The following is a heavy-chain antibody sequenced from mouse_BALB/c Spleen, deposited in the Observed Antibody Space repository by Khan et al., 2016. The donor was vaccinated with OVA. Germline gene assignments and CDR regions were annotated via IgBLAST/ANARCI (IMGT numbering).Heavy chain of an antibody. J-gene: IGHJ2*01. Sequence: VQLVESGPELVKPGASVKMSCKASGYTFTYYVITWVKQRTGQGLEWIGEIYPGSDNAYYNERFKGKATLTADKPSNTTHMQLSSLTSEDSAVYFCARGDGYYVYCDYWGQGTTLTVSS. V-gene: IGHV1-81*01. D-gene: IGHD2-3*01. CDR2: IYPGSDNA. CDR1: GYTFTYYV. CDR3: ARGDGYYVYCDY.